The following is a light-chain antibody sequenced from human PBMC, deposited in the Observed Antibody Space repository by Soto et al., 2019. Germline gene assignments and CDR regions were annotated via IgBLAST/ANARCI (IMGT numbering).Light chain of an antibody. J-gene: IGKJ4*01. V-gene: IGKV3-11*01. CDR1: QSVSSY. CDR3: QHRSNWPLT. Sequence: IVLTQSPATLTLSPGERATLSCMASQSVSSYLAWYQQKPGQAPRLLIYDASNRATGIPARFSGSGSGTDFTLTISSLEPEDFAVYYCQHRSNWPLTFGGGTKVEI. CDR2: DAS.